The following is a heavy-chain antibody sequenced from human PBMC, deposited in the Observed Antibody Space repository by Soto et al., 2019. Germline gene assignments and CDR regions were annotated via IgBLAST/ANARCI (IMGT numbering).Heavy chain of an antibody. CDR2: IKQDGSEK. D-gene: IGHD6-19*01. Sequence: GGSLRLSCAASGFTVSSYWMSWVRQAPGKGLEWVANIKQDGSEKYYVDSVKGRFTISRDNAKNSLYLQMNSLRAEDTAVYYCARDCPGFRIAVAGTTCDWGQGTLVTVSS. J-gene: IGHJ4*02. CDR3: ARDCPGFRIAVAGTTCD. CDR1: GFTVSSYW. V-gene: IGHV3-7*03.